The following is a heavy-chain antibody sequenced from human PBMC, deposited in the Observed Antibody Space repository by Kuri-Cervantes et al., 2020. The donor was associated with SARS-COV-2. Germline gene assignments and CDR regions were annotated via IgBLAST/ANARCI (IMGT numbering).Heavy chain of an antibody. Sequence: SETLSLTCTVSGGSISSSSYYWGWIRQPPGKGLEWIGSIYYSGSTYYNPSLKSRVTVSVDTSKNQFSLKLSSVTAADTAVYYCARDYSGGWGYWGQGTRVTVSS. CDR1: GGSISSSSYY. CDR2: IYYSGST. CDR3: ARDYSGGWGY. D-gene: IGHD1-26*01. V-gene: IGHV4-39*07. J-gene: IGHJ4*02.